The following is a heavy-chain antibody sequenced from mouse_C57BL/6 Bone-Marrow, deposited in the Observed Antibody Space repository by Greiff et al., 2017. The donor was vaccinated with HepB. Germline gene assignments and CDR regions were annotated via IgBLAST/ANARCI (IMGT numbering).Heavy chain of an antibody. CDR1: GYTFTSYW. Sequence: QVQLQQPGAELVRPGSSVKLSCKASGYTFTSYWMHWVKQRPIQGLEWIGNIDPSDSETHYNQKFKDKATLTVDKSSSTAYMQLSSLTSEDSAVYCCSSYYGSSSFAYWGQGTLVTVSA. J-gene: IGHJ3*01. D-gene: IGHD1-1*01. CDR3: SSYYGSSSFAY. CDR2: IDPSDSET. V-gene: IGHV1-52*01.